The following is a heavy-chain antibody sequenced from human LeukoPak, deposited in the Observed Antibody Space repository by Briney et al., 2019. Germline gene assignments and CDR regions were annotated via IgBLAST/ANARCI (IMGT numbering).Heavy chain of an antibody. J-gene: IGHJ4*02. D-gene: IGHD4/OR15-4a*01. Sequence: ASVKVSCKTSGSTFSNCDITCVRQAPGQGLDWMGWITPYNGNTDYVQKVQGRVTMTADTSTSTAYMELRSLTSDDTAVYYCARLNSAANFSDYWGQGTLVTVSS. V-gene: IGHV1-18*01. CDR2: ITPYNGNT. CDR3: ARLNSAANFSDY. CDR1: GSTFSNCD.